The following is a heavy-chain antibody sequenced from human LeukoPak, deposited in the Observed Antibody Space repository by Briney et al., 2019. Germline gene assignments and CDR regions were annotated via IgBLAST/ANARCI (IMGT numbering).Heavy chain of an antibody. CDR1: GFPFSDHY. CDR2: TRNKARSYTT. CDR3: AKGTKHYYYGMDV. Sequence: PGGSLRLSCAGSGFPFSDHYMDWVRQAPGKGLEWVGRTRNKARSYTTDYAASVKGRFTISRDASKNSVYLQMNSLKTDDTAVYYCAKGTKHYYYGMDVWGQGTTVTVSS. D-gene: IGHD3-3*01. V-gene: IGHV3-72*01. J-gene: IGHJ6*02.